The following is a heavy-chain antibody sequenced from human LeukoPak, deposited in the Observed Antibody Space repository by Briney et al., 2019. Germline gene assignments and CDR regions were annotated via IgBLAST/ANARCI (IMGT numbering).Heavy chain of an antibody. D-gene: IGHD2-15*01. CDR2: ISDSGGST. CDR1: GFPFSSYA. J-gene: IGHJ6*02. Sequence: GGSLRFSCSASGFPFSSYAMERVRQAPGKGLEYVSAISDSGGSTYYADSVKGRFTISRDNSQNTLYLQMSSLRAEDTAVYFCVRGYSFGPYGMDVWGQGTTVTVSS. V-gene: IGHV3-64D*09. CDR3: VRGYSFGPYGMDV.